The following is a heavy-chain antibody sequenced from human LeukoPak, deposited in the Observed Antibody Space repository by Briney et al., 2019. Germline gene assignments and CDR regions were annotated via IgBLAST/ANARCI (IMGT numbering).Heavy chain of an antibody. J-gene: IGHJ2*01. V-gene: IGHV4-34*01. CDR1: GGSFSGYY. CDR2: INHSGST. CDR3: ARGKEAAAMF. Sequence: PSETLSLTCAVYGGSFSGYYWSWIRQPPGKGLEWIGEINHSGSTNYNPSLKSRVTISVDTSKNQSSLKLSSVTAADTAVYYCARGKEAAAMFWGRGTLVTVSS. D-gene: IGHD6-13*01.